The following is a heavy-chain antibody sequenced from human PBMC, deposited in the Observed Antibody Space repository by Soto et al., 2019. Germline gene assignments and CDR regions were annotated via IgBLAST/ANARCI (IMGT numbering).Heavy chain of an antibody. CDR1: DGPFANGGYY. CDR2: THYSGDT. Sequence: SASMALACPVSDGPFANGGYYCLWISQEPVNCLEWIGYTHYSGDTSYNPSLRSRVTISTDTSKTQFSLRLRSVTSADTAVYYCARGDSQVSSVFDYWGQGMLVTVSS. J-gene: IGHJ4*02. V-gene: IGHV4-31*02. D-gene: IGHD3-16*01. CDR3: ARGDSQVSSVFDY.